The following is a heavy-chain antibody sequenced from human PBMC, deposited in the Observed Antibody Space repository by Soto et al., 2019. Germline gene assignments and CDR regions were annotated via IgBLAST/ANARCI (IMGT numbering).Heavy chain of an antibody. V-gene: IGHV1-18*01. J-gene: IGHJ6*02. CDR3: ARDVRDFWSGYYTASYYYGMDV. D-gene: IGHD3-3*01. Sequence: ASVKVSCKASGYTFTSYGISWVRQAPGQGLEWMGWISAYNGNTNYAQKLKGRVTMTTDTSTSTAYMELRSLRSDDTAVYYCARDVRDFWSGYYTASYYYGMDVWGQGTTVTVSS. CDR1: GYTFTSYG. CDR2: ISAYNGNT.